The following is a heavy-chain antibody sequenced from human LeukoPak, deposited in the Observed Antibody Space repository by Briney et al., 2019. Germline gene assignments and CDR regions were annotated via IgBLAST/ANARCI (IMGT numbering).Heavy chain of an antibody. CDR2: INHSGST. V-gene: IGHV4-34*01. J-gene: IGHJ3*02. CDR3: ARVSIIHTMIVVVSDAFDI. CDR1: GGSFSGYY. D-gene: IGHD3-22*01. Sequence: SETLSLTCAVYGGSFSGYYWSWIRQPPGKGLEWIGEINHSGSTNYNPSLKSRVTISVDTSKNQFSLKLSSVTAADTAVYYCARVSIIHTMIVVVSDAFDIWGQGTMVTVSS.